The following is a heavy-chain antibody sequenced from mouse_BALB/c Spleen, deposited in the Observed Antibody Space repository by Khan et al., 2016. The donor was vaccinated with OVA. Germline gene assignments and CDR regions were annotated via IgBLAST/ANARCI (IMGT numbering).Heavy chain of an antibody. D-gene: IGHD2-14*01. CDR1: GYTFTSYV. Sequence: VQLKQSGPELVKPGASVKMSCTASGYTFTSYVIHWVKQKPGQGLDWIGYIYPYNDGTKYNEKFKGKATLTSGKSSTTAYMELSSLTSEDSAVYYCARNYRYDVYFDSWGQGTTLTVSS. CDR3: ARNYRYDVYFDS. V-gene: IGHV1S136*01. J-gene: IGHJ2*01. CDR2: IYPYNDGT.